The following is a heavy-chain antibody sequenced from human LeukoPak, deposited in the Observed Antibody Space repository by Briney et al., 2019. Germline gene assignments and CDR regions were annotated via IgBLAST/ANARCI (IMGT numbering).Heavy chain of an antibody. Sequence: LGESLKISCRGSGYNFTSYWTGWVRQMPGKGLEWMGIIYPGDSDTRYSPSFQGQVTISADKSISTAYLQWSSLKASDTAMYYCARRPNYAYDYWGQGTLVTVSS. J-gene: IGHJ4*02. CDR2: IYPGDSDT. V-gene: IGHV5-51*01. D-gene: IGHD2-2*01. CDR3: ARRPNYAYDY. CDR1: GYNFTSYW.